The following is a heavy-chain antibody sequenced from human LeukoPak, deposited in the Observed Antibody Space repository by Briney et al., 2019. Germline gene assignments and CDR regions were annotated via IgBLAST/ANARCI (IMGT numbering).Heavy chain of an antibody. CDR3: ARGLGDSSGWCALGGYGMDV. D-gene: IGHD6-19*01. V-gene: IGHV1-2*04. Sequence: VASVKVSCKASGYTFTSYYMHWVRQAPGQGLEWMGWINPNSGGTNYAQKFQGWVTMTRDTSISTAYMELSRLRSDDTAVYYCARGLGDSSGWCALGGYGMDVWGQGTTVTVSS. CDR2: INPNSGGT. J-gene: IGHJ6*02. CDR1: GYTFTSYY.